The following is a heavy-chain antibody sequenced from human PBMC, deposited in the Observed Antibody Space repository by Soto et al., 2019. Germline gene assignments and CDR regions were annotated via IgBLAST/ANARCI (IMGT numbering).Heavy chain of an antibody. V-gene: IGHV1-18*01. CDR1: GYTFSSYG. CDR3: ARDWYPRFDP. Sequence: QIQLVQSGGEVRTPGASVKVSCKASGYTFSSYGITWVRQAPGQGLEWLGWSNPSSGETNYAQKFQGRGTVTTDASTTTGYLELRNLTFDDTAVYYCARDWYPRFDPWGQGTLVIVSS. CDR2: SNPSSGET. J-gene: IGHJ5*02. D-gene: IGHD6-13*01.